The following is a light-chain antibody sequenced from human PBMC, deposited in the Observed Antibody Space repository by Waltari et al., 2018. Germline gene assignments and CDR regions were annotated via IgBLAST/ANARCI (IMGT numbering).Light chain of an antibody. CDR3: CSYVGVTTVL. CDR2: DVH. V-gene: IGLV2-23*01. Sequence: QSALTQPASVSGSPGQSITIPGTGTNNDVGGYDLVSWYHQHPGKAPNLIIYDVHRRPSGVSNRFSGSKSSNTASLTISGLQAEDEAHYYCCSYVGVTTVLFGGGTTVAV. CDR1: NNDVGGYDL. J-gene: IGLJ2*01.